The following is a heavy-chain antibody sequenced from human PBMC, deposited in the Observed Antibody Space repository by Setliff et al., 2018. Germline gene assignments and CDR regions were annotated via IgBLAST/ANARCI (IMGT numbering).Heavy chain of an antibody. D-gene: IGHD6-13*01. Sequence: ASVKVSCKASGGSFSSYAISWVREAPGQGLEWMGGIIPMFGTNYAQKFQGRVTITADESTSTVYMELSSLGSEDTAVYYCAGGQPLVRKYYYYMDVWGEGTTVTVS. CDR1: GGSFSSYA. V-gene: IGHV1-69*13. CDR3: AGGQPLVRKYYYYMDV. CDR2: IIPMFGT. J-gene: IGHJ6*03.